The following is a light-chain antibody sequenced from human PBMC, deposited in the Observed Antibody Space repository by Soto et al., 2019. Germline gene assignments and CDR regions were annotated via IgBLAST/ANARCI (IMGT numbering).Light chain of an antibody. CDR2: DVN. J-gene: IGLJ1*01. V-gene: IGLV2-14*01. CDR1: SSDVGGYNL. Sequence: QSALTQPASVSGSPGQSITISCTGTSSDVGGYNLVSWYQQYPDKAPNLMIFDVNTRSSGVSNRFSGSKSGNTASLTISGLQAEDEADYYCSSYKSSSTLPYVFGTRTKVTVL. CDR3: SSYKSSSTLPYV.